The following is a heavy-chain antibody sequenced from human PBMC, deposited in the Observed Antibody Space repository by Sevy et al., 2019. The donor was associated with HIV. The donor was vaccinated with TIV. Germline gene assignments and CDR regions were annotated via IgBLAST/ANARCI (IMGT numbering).Heavy chain of an antibody. CDR1: GFSVRDNS. CDR2: ISAGIST. Sequence: GGSLRLSCAASGFSVRDNSMSWVRQAPGQGLEWVSVISAGISTYYAESVQGRFTISRDISGNMVYLQMNSLRPEDTAHCYCTRDDWGHGSGSFYFASWGQGTLVTVSS. D-gene: IGHD3-10*01. J-gene: IGHJ4*02. CDR3: TRDDWGHGSGSFYFAS. V-gene: IGHV3-53*01.